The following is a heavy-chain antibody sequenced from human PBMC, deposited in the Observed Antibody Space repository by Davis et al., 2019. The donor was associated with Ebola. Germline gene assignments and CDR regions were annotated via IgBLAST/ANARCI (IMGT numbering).Heavy chain of an antibody. CDR1: GFTFSSYW. J-gene: IGHJ4*02. Sequence: PGGSLRLSCAASGFTFSSYWMHWVRHAPGKGLVWVSRINSDGSSTSYADSVKGRFTISRDNAKNTLYLQMNSLRAEDTAVYYCAREGKYRDESRTFDYWGQGTLVTVSS. D-gene: IGHD2-2*01. CDR3: AREGKYRDESRTFDY. CDR2: INSDGSST. V-gene: IGHV3-74*01.